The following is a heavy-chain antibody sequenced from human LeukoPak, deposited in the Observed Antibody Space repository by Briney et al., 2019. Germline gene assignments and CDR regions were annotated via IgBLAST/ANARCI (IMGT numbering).Heavy chain of an antibody. CDR3: ARGRLRGVSITKNWFDP. Sequence: PSETLSLTCAVYGGSFSGYYWSWIRQPPGKGLEWIGEINHRGSTNYNPSLKSRVTISVDTSKNQFSLKLSSVTAADTAVYYCARGRLRGVSITKNWFDPWGQGTLVTVSS. D-gene: IGHD3-10*01. J-gene: IGHJ5*02. CDR1: GGSFSGYY. V-gene: IGHV4-34*01. CDR2: INHRGST.